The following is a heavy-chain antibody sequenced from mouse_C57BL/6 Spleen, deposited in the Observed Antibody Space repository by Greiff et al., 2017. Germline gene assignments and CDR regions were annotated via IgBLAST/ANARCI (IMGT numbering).Heavy chain of an antibody. CDR3: ARTEAVVEDDLGC. J-gene: IGHJ2*01. D-gene: IGHD1-1*01. V-gene: IGHV1-72*01. CDR2: IDPNCGGT. Sequence: QVQLQQPGAELVKPGASVKLSCKASGYTFTSYWMHWVKQRPGRGLEWIGMIDPNCGGTNYNEKFKSKATLTVDKPSSTAYMQLSSLTSEDAAVYYCARTEAVVEDDLGCWGQGTTLTVCS. CDR1: GYTFTSYW.